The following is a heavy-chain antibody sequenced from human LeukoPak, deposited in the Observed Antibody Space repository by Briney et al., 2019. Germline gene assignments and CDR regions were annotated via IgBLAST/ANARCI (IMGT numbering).Heavy chain of an antibody. CDR1: GFTFSSYS. D-gene: IGHD3-3*01. Sequence: PGGSLRLSCAASGFTFSSYSMSWVRQAPGKGLEWVSSISDNSYWIYYADSVEGRFIISRDNAKNSLYLQMNSLRAEDTAVYYCARTKNYDFWSGYYRKGGFDYWGQGTLVTVSS. CDR2: ISDNSYWI. CDR3: ARTKNYDFWSGYYRKGGFDY. J-gene: IGHJ4*02. V-gene: IGHV3-21*01.